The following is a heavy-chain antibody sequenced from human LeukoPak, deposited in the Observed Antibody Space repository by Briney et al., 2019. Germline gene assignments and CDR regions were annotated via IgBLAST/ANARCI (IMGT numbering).Heavy chain of an antibody. CDR3: ARHAYCSSTSCYTPFDY. V-gene: IGHV5-51*01. CDR1: GYSFTSYW. J-gene: IGHJ4*02. D-gene: IGHD2-2*02. CDR2: IYPGDSDT. Sequence: GESLKISCKGSGYSFTSYWIGWVRQMPGKGLEWMGIIYPGDSDTRYSPSFQGQVTISADKSISTAYLQWSSLKASDTAMHYCARHAYCSSTSCYTPFDYWGQGTLVTVSS.